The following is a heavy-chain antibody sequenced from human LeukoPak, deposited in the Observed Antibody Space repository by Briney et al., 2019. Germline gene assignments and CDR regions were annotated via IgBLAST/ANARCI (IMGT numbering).Heavy chain of an antibody. CDR3: ARQKYSSSWPIYFDY. J-gene: IGHJ4*02. D-gene: IGHD6-13*01. CDR1: GFTFSSYA. Sequence: GGSLRLPCVASGFTFSSYAMSWVRQAPEKGLEWVSVVSGSGGSTYYADTVKGRFTISRDNSKNTLYLQMNSLRAEDTAVYYCARQKYSSSWPIYFDYWGQGTLVTVSS. CDR2: VSGSGGST. V-gene: IGHV3-23*01.